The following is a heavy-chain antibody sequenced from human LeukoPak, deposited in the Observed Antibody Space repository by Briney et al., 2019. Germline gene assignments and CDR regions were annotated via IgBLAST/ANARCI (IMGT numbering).Heavy chain of an antibody. D-gene: IGHD3-10*01. CDR2: IGTAGDT. CDR3: ARGPLGRGASSYYYYGMDV. V-gene: IGHV3-13*01. Sequence: GGSLRLSCAASGFTFSSYDMHWVRQAPGKGLEWVSAIGTAGDTYYPGSVKGRFTISRENAKNSLYLQMNSLRAGDTAVYCCARGPLGRGASSYYYYGMDVWGQGTTVTVSS. J-gene: IGHJ6*02. CDR1: GFTFSSYD.